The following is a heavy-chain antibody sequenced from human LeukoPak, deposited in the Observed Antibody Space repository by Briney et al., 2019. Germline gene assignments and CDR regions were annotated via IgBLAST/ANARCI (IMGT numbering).Heavy chain of an antibody. Sequence: GGSLRLSCAASGFTFSSYAMSWVRQAPGKGLEWVSAISGSGGSTYYADSVKGRFTISRDNSKNTLYLQMNSLRAEDTAVYYCAKTGDIVVVPAHYYYYMDDWGKGTTVTVSS. D-gene: IGHD2-2*01. CDR2: ISGSGGST. V-gene: IGHV3-23*01. J-gene: IGHJ6*03. CDR1: GFTFSSYA. CDR3: AKTGDIVVVPAHYYYYMDD.